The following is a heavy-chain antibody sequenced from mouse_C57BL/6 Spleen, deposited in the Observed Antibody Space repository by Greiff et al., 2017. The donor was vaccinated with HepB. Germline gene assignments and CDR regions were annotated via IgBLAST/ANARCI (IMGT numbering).Heavy chain of an antibody. CDR1: GFSLTSYG. CDR2: IWRGGST. D-gene: IGHD2-2*01. V-gene: IGHV2-5*01. Sequence: QVQLKQSGPGLVQPSQSLSITCTVSGFSLTSYGVHWVRQSPGKGLEWLGVIWRGGSTDYNAAFMSRLSITKDNSTSQVFFKMNSLQADDTAIYYCAKNHYGYGGGFAYWGQGTLVTVSA. CDR3: AKNHYGYGGGFAY. J-gene: IGHJ3*01.